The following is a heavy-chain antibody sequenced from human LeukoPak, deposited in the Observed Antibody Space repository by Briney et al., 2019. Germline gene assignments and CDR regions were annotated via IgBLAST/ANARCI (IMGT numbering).Heavy chain of an antibody. J-gene: IGHJ4*02. CDR3: ASRHRGSYYFDY. CDR1: GFTFSDYY. V-gene: IGHV3-11*01. Sequence: GASLRLSCAASGFTFSDYYMSWIRQAPGKGLEWVSYISSSGSTIYYADSVKGRFTISRDNAKNSLYLQMNSLRAEDTAVYYCASRHRGSYYFDYWGQGTLVTVSS. D-gene: IGHD1-26*01. CDR2: ISSSGSTI.